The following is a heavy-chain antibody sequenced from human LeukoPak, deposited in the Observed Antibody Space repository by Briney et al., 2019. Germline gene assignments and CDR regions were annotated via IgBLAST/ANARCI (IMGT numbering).Heavy chain of an antibody. V-gene: IGHV3-9*01. Sequence: GGSLRLSCAASGFTFYDYAMHWVRQAPGKGLEGGSGISWNSGSIVYADSVKGRFTISRDNAKNSLYLQMNSLRAEDTALYYCAKDIRRYYYGMDVWGHGTTVTVSS. CDR1: GFTFYDYA. CDR2: ISWNSGSI. J-gene: IGHJ6*02. CDR3: AKDIRRYYYGMDV.